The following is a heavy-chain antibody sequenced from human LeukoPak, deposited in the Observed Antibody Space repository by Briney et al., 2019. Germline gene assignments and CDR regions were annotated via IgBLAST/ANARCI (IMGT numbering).Heavy chain of an antibody. CDR1: GGTFSSFA. CDR2: IIPLLDIT. Sequence: GASVKVSCKLLGGTFSSFAVSWVRQAPGQGLEWMGRIIPLLDITNYAQRFQGRLTITADKSTTTAYMDLSNLTYDDTAVYYCARGGRVVATLDYWGQGTLVTVSS. D-gene: IGHD2-15*01. CDR3: ARGGRVVATLDY. J-gene: IGHJ4*02. V-gene: IGHV1-69*04.